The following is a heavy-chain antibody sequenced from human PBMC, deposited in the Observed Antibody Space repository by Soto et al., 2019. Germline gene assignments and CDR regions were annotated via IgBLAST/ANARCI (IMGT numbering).Heavy chain of an antibody. V-gene: IGHV4-34*01. CDR2: INRSGST. J-gene: IGHJ6*02. CDR1: GGSFSGYY. D-gene: IGHD5-12*01. CDR3: ASDAGWLGYYGVDV. Sequence: SETLSLTCAVSGGSFSGYYLSWIRQPPGKGLEWIGEINRSGSTNYNPSLKSRVTISVDTSKNKLSLKLSSVTAADTAVYYCASDAGWLGYYGVDVWGQGTMVTVSS.